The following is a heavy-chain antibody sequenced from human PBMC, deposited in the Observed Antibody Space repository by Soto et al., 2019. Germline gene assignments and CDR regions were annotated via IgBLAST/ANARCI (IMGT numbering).Heavy chain of an antibody. J-gene: IGHJ6*02. D-gene: IGHD3-16*01. CDR1: GGTFSSYA. CDR3: ARVYGGGSYYYYGMDV. CDR2: IIPIFGTA. V-gene: IGHV1-69*12. Sequence: QVQLVQSGAEVKKPGSSVKVSCKASGGTFSSYALSWVRQAPGQGPEWMGGIIPIFGTANYAQKFQGRVTLTADGSTSTAYMELSSLRSEDTAVYYCARVYGGGSYYYYGMDVWGQGTTVTVSS.